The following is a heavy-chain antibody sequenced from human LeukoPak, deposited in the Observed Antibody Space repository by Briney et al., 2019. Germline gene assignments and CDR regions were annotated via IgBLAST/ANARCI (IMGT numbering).Heavy chain of an antibody. V-gene: IGHV4-39*01. CDR2: IYYSGST. D-gene: IGHD2-15*01. CDR1: GGSISSSSYY. J-gene: IGHJ6*02. Sequence: SETLPLTCPVSGGSISSSSYYWGWIRQPPGKGPEGIGSIYYSGSTYYNPSLKRRVTISVDTSKNQFSLKLSYVTAADTAVYYCGRPSGYCSGGSCYRAGMDVWGQGTTVTVSS. CDR3: GRPSGYCSGGSCYRAGMDV.